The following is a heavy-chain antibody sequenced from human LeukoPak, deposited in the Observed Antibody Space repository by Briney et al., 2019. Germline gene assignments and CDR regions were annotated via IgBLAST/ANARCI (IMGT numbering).Heavy chain of an antibody. CDR1: GFVFSKYA. CDR3: VRDPYSHDSSGFSYFLQY. J-gene: IGHJ4*02. D-gene: IGHD6-19*01. V-gene: IGHV3-30-3*01. Sequence: PGGSLRLSCVGSGFVFSKYAVHWVRQAPGKGLEWVAVVSYDGDFKLYGDSVKGRFTISRDNSQNMLFLQMNDLRPQDAATYFCVRDPYSHDSSGFSYFLQYWGQGTVVTVSS. CDR2: VSYDGDFK.